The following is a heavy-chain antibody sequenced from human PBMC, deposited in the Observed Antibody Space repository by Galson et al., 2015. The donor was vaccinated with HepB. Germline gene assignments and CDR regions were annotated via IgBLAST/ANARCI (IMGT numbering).Heavy chain of an antibody. J-gene: IGHJ6*02. CDR2: INTNTGNP. Sequence: SVKVSCKASGYSFSTYAMNWVRQAPGQGLEWMGWINTNTGNPTYAQGFTGRFVFSLDTSVSTAYLQISSLKADDTAVYYCARGPYDFWDGYYRIDVVYYYYAMDVWGQGTTVTVSS. D-gene: IGHD3-3*01. CDR3: ARGPYDFWDGYYRIDVVYYYYAMDV. CDR1: GYSFSTYA. V-gene: IGHV7-4-1*02.